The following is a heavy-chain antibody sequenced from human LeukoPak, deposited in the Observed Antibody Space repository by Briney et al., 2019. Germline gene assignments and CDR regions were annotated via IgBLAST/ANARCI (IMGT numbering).Heavy chain of an antibody. CDR1: GGSISSSSYY. Sequence: SETLSLTCTVSGGSISSSSYYWGWIRQPPGKGLEWIGSIYYSGSTYYNPSLKSRVTISVDTSKNQFSLKLSSVTAADTAVYYCTRDPLDTVTTGGKGFDYWGQGTLVTVSS. J-gene: IGHJ4*02. D-gene: IGHD4-17*01. CDR2: IYYSGST. V-gene: IGHV4-39*07. CDR3: TRDPLDTVTTGGKGFDY.